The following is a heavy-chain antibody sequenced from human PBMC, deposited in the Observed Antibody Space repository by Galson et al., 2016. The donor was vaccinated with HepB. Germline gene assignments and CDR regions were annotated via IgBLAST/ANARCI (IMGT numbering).Heavy chain of an antibody. CDR3: APKHCGGGNCEFPLFDF. Sequence: SVKVSCKASGYTFPAHYMHWVRQAPGQGLEWMGRIHPNSGATYYPQRFQGRVTMTRDTSTSTADMELSGLRSGDTAVYYCAPKHCGGGNCEFPLFDFWGQGTRVTVSS. CDR1: GYTFPAHY. V-gene: IGHV1-2*06. D-gene: IGHD2-21*01. J-gene: IGHJ4*02. CDR2: IHPNSGAT.